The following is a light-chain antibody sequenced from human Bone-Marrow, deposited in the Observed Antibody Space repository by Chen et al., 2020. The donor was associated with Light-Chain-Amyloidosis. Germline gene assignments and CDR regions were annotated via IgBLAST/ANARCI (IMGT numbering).Light chain of an antibody. CDR3: QQRSNWPLIT. J-gene: IGKJ5*01. V-gene: IGKV3-11*01. CDR2: AAS. Sequence: EIVLTQSPATLSLSPGERATLSCRASQSVSSYLAWYQQKPGQAPRLLIYAASNRATGIPARFSGSGSGIDFTLTISSLEPEDFAVYYCQQRSNWPLITFGQGTRLEIK. CDR1: QSVSSY.